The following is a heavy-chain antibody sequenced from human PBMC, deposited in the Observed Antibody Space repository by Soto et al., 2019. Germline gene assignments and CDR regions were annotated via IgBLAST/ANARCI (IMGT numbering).Heavy chain of an antibody. CDR3: ARPLYGDYDATFDY. J-gene: IGHJ4*02. CDR2: IYYSGST. D-gene: IGHD4-17*01. CDR1: GGSISSSRYY. V-gene: IGHV4-39*01. Sequence: PSETLSLTCTVSGGSISSSRYYWGWIRQPPGKGLEWIGSIYYSGSTYYNPSLKSLVTISVDTSKNQFSLKLSSVTAADTAVYYCARPLYGDYDATFDYWGQGTLVTVSS.